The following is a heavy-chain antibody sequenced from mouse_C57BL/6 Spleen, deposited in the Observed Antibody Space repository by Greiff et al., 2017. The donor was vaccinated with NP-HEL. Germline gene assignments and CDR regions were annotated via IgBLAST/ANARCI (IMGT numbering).Heavy chain of an antibody. V-gene: IGHV1-61*01. CDR3: ARVYLDYAMDY. Sequence: QVQLQQPGAELVRPGSSVKLSCKASGYTFTSYWMDWVKQRPGQGLEWIGNIYPSDSETPYTQKFKDKATLTVDKSSSTAYMQLSSLTSEDSAVYYCARVYLDYAMDYWGQGTSVTVSS. J-gene: IGHJ4*01. CDR1: GYTFTSYW. CDR2: IYPSDSET. D-gene: IGHD5-1*01.